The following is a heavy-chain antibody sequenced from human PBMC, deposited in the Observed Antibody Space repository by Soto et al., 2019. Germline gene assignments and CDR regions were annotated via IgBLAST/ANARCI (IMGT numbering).Heavy chain of an antibody. CDR1: GYSFTNND. J-gene: IGHJ5*02. CDR3: ARMATFGSLNWFDP. CDR2: MNPGSGDT. V-gene: IGHV1-8*01. Sequence: ASVKVSCKASGYSFTNNDVSWVRQATGQGLEWMGWMNPGSGDTGYAQKFQGRVTMTRDISIATAYMELSSLRSDDTAIYYCARMATFGSLNWFDPWGKGTMVTVSS. D-gene: IGHD3-16*01.